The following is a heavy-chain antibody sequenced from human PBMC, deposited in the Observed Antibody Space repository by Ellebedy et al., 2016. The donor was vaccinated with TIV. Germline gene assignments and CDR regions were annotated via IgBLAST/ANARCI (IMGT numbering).Heavy chain of an antibody. J-gene: IGHJ3*02. CDR2: IYYSAGR. CDR1: GGSITRSSNY. D-gene: IGHD5-18*01. Sequence: SETLSLXXTVSGGSITRSSNYWGWIRQPPGKGLEWIGSIYYSAGRFYSRSLNSRVTVSADTSKNQFSLRLNSVTAADTAVYYCARRRPQQLWFDYDAFDIWGQGSMVAVSS. CDR3: ARRRPQQLWFDYDAFDI. V-gene: IGHV4-39*01.